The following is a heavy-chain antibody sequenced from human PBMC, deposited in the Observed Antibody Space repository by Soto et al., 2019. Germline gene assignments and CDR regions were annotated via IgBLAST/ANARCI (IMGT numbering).Heavy chain of an antibody. CDR2: LYYSGST. CDR3: ARENASGLRTLDY. D-gene: IGHD3-16*01. J-gene: IGHJ4*02. Sequence: QVQLQESGPGLVKPSQTLSLTCTVSGGSISSGGYYWSWIRQHPGKGLEWIGYLYYSGSTYYNPGLKSPVTIAVDTSKNQFSRQLSSVTAADTAVYYCARENASGLRTLDYWGQGTLVTVSS. V-gene: IGHV4-31*01. CDR1: GGSISSGGYY.